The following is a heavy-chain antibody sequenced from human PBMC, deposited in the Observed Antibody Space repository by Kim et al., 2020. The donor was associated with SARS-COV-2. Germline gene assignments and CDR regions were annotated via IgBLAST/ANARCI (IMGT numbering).Heavy chain of an antibody. CDR1: GGSISSGGYS. CDR2: IYHSGST. CDR3: ARGHGDIVGATLFDY. D-gene: IGHD1-26*01. Sequence: SETLSLTCAVSGGSISSGGYSWSWIRQPPGKGLEWIGYIYHSGSTYYNPSLKSRVTISVDRSKNQFSLKLSSVTAADTAVYYCARGHGDIVGATLFDYWGQGTLVTVSS. V-gene: IGHV4-30-2*01. J-gene: IGHJ4*02.